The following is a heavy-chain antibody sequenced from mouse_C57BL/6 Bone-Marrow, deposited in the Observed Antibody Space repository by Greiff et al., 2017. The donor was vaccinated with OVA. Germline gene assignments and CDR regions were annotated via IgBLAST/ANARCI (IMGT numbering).Heavy chain of an antibody. Sequence: QVQLQQSGAELVKPGASVKISCKASGYAFSSYWMNWVKQRPGTGLEWIGQIYPGDGDTNYNGKFKGKATLTADKSSSTAYMQLSSLTSEDSAVYFCARRPHYYGSSYGYFDVWGTGTTVTVSS. V-gene: IGHV1-80*01. CDR2: IYPGDGDT. CDR3: ARRPHYYGSSYGYFDV. J-gene: IGHJ1*03. D-gene: IGHD1-1*01. CDR1: GYAFSSYW.